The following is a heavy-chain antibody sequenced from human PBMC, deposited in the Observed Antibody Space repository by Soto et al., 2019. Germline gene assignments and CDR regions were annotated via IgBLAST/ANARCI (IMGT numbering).Heavy chain of an antibody. J-gene: IGHJ4*02. V-gene: IGHV1-18*01. D-gene: IGHD3-3*01. CDR2: MNPNNGNT. CDR3: ARDPPTYYDFWSGSPNKYYFDY. CDR1: GYTFTSYD. Sequence: ASVKVSCKASGYTFTSYDINWVRQATGQGLEWMGWMNPNNGNTNYAQKLQGRVTMTTDTSTSTAYMELRSLRSDDTAVYYCARDPPTYYDFWSGSPNKYYFDYWGQGTLVTVSS.